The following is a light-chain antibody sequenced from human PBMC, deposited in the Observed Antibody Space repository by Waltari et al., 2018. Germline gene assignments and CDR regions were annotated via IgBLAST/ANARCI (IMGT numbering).Light chain of an antibody. V-gene: IGKV1-27*01. J-gene: IGKJ3*01. CDR1: QGISNY. CDR2: AAS. Sequence: DIQMTQSPSSLSASVGDRVTITCRASQGISNYLAWYQQTPGKVPKLLIYAASTLQSGVPSRVSGSGSGTDFTLTISSLQPEDVATYYCQKYDSVPFTFGPGTKVDI. CDR3: QKYDSVPFT.